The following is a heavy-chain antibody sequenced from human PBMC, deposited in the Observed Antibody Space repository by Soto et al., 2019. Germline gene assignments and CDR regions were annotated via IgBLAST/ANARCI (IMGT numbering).Heavy chain of an antibody. Sequence: EVLLLESGGGLVQPGGSLRLSCAVSGITFSSYAMSWVRQAPGKGLEWVSAISGSGGSTYYADSVKGRFTISRDNSKNTLYLQMNSLRDEDTAIYYCANPHYDILTGYFPDDYWGQGTLVTVSS. D-gene: IGHD3-9*01. CDR2: ISGSGGST. J-gene: IGHJ4*02. CDR3: ANPHYDILTGYFPDDY. V-gene: IGHV3-23*01. CDR1: GITFSSYA.